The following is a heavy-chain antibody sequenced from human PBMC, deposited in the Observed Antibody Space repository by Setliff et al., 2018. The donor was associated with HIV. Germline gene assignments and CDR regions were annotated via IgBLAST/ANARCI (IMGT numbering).Heavy chain of an antibody. CDR2: INAGTGNT. D-gene: IGHD4-17*01. V-gene: IGHV1-3*01. CDR3: ARTVNDYGDYYFDY. J-gene: IGHJ4*02. CDR1: GYTFTSYA. Sequence: ASVKVSCKASGYTFTSYAMHWVRQAPGQRLEWMGWINAGTGNTKYSQNFQGRVTFSRDTSASTAYMELSSLRSEDTGVYYCARTVNDYGDYYFDYWGQGTLVTVSS.